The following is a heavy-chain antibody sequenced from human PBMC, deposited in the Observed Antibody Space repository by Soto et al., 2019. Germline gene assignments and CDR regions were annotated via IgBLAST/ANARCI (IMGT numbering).Heavy chain of an antibody. V-gene: IGHV4-4*02. J-gene: IGHJ5*02. Sequence: VQLQESGPGLVKPSGTLSLTCTVSGGSISTTNWWSWVRQSPGKGLEWIVELLHIGSTNYNPSLKRRVTISIDKSKNQFSLRLSSVTAADTAVYYCASGFDSDGLYNGGHPWGQGTLVSVSS. D-gene: IGHD3-22*01. CDR1: GGSISTTNW. CDR3: ASGFDSDGLYNGGHP. CDR2: LLHIGST.